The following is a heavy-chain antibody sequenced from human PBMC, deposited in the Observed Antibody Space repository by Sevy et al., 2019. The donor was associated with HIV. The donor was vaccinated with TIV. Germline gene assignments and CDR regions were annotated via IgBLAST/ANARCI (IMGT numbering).Heavy chain of an antibody. J-gene: IGHJ6*02. CDR3: ARGGNGDFWSYEYYSYGMDV. CDR2: MSPNTGAT. V-gene: IGHV1-8*01. CDR1: GYTFTTYD. D-gene: IGHD3-3*01. Sequence: ASVKVSCAAFGYTFTTYDINWVRQAPGQGLEWMGWMSPNTGATGFAQKFQGRVTLTRNKSITTAYMELSSLTYEDTAIYYCARGGNGDFWSYEYYSYGMDVWGQGTTVTVSS.